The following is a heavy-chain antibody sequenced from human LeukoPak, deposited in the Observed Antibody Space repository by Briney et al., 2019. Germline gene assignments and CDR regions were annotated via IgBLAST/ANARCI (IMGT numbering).Heavy chain of an antibody. D-gene: IGHD3-3*01. CDR1: GFTFSSYA. V-gene: IGHV3-23*01. CDR2: ISGSGGST. J-gene: IGHJ4*02. CDR3: AKVQAYDFWGGFHDY. Sequence: GGSLRLSCAASGFTFSSYAMSWVRQAPGKGLEWVSAISGSGGSTYYADSVKGRFTISRDNSKNTLYLQMNSLRAEDTAVFYCAKVQAYDFWGGFHDYWGQGTLVTVSS.